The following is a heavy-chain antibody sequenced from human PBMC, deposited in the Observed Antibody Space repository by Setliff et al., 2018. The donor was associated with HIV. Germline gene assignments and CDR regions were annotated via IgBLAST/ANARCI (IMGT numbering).Heavy chain of an antibody. J-gene: IGHJ4*02. D-gene: IGHD3-22*01. V-gene: IGHV3-23*01. CDR2: ISGGGDRT. CDR3: AKTYYNDSSGYYYFDS. CDR1: GFTFTSYA. Sequence: PGGSLRLSCAASGFTFTSYAMNWVRQAPGKGLEWVSAISGGGDRTYHADSVRGRFTISRDNSKNSLYLQMNSLRAEDTAVYYCAKTYYNDSSGYYYFDSWGQGTLVTVSS.